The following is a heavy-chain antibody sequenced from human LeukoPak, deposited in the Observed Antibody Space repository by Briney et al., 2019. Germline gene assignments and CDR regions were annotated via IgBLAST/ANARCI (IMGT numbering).Heavy chain of an antibody. CDR1: GFTFSNYA. J-gene: IGHJ3*02. V-gene: IGHV3-7*01. Sequence: GGSLRLSCAASGFTFSNYAIHWVRQAPGKGLEWVANIKQDGSEKYYVDSVKGRFTISRDNAKNSLYLQMNSLRAEDTAVYYCARDTDDSSGYYAFDIWGQGTMVTVSS. D-gene: IGHD3-22*01. CDR2: IKQDGSEK. CDR3: ARDTDDSSGYYAFDI.